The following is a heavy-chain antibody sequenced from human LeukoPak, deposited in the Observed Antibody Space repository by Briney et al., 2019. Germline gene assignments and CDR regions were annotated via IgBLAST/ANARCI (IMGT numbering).Heavy chain of an antibody. V-gene: IGHV3-48*04. D-gene: IGHD2-15*01. Sequence: GGSLRLSCAASGFTFSSYSMTWVRQAPGKGLEWVSYITFTSSTIHYADSVKGRFTISRDNAKKSLYLQMNSLRAEDTAVYYCARDQGVYCSGGSCTAFDIWGQGTMVTVSS. J-gene: IGHJ3*02. CDR3: ARDQGVYCSGGSCTAFDI. CDR2: ITFTSSTI. CDR1: GFTFSSYS.